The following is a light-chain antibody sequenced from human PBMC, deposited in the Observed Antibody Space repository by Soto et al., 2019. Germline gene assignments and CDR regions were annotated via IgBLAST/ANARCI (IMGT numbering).Light chain of an antibody. CDR3: QQFGGSWT. V-gene: IGKV3-20*01. J-gene: IGKJ1*01. Sequence: EIVLTQSPGTLSLSPGEGATVYCRASQNISSTYVAWYQQKPGQAPRLLLYATSNRGTGIPARFSGRGSGTDFTLTIRRLEPADFAVYYCQQFGGSWTFGQGTKVDIK. CDR2: ATS. CDR1: QNISSTY.